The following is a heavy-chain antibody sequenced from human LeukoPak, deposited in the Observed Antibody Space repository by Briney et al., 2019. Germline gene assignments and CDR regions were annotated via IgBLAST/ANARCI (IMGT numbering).Heavy chain of an antibody. CDR1: GGTFSSYA. D-gene: IGHD1-26*01. J-gene: IGHJ4*02. CDR2: IIPILGIA. V-gene: IGHV1-69*04. Sequence: GASVKVSCKASGGTFSSYAISWVRQAPGQGLEWMGRIIPILGIANYAQKFQGRVTITADRSTSTAYMELSSLRSEDTAVYYCARGELLHPDYWGQGTLVTVSS. CDR3: ARGELLHPDY.